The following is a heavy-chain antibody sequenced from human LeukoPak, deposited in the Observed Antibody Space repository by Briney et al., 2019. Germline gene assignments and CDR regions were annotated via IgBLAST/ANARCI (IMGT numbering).Heavy chain of an antibody. Sequence: GGSLRLSCAASGFTFSSYAMSWVRQAPGKGLEWVSFISPSGDRTSNADSVEGRFTISRDNTRNTLYLQMNSLRDEDTAVYYCAIMHGYYDGSGFWLQWGQGTLVNVSS. D-gene: IGHD3-22*01. V-gene: IGHV3-23*01. CDR3: AIMHGYYDGSGFWLQ. J-gene: IGHJ4*02. CDR1: GFTFSSYA. CDR2: ISPSGDRT.